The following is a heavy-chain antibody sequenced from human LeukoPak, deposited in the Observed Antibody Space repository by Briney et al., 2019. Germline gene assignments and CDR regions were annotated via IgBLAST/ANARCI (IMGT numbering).Heavy chain of an antibody. J-gene: IGHJ6*02. D-gene: IGHD6-19*01. CDR1: GGSISSYY. Sequence: SETLSLTCTVSGGSISSYYWSWIRQPAGKGLEWIGRIYTSGSTNYNPSLKSRVTMSVDTSKNQFSLKLSSVTAADTAVYYCAGGIAVAGTYYYYGMDVWGQGTTVTVSS. CDR3: AGGIAVAGTYYYYGMDV. CDR2: IYTSGST. V-gene: IGHV4-4*07.